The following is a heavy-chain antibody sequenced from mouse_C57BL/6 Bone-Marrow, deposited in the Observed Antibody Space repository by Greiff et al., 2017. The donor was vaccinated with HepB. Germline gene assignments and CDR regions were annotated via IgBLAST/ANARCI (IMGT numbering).Heavy chain of an antibody. J-gene: IGHJ4*01. Sequence: EVQLVESGPELVKPGASVKIPCKASGYTFTDYNMDWVKQSHGKSLEWIGDINPNNGGTIYTQKFKGKATLTVDKSSSTAYMELRSLTSEDTAVYYCARGPERAMDYWGQGTSVTVSS. CDR3: ARGPERAMDY. CDR2: INPNNGGT. V-gene: IGHV1-18*01. CDR1: GYTFTDYN.